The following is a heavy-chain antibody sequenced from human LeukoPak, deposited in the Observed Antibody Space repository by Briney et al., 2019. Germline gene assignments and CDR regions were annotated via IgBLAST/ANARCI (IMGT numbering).Heavy chain of an antibody. D-gene: IGHD6-6*01. CDR3: ARWEYSSSFFDY. V-gene: IGHV3-66*01. J-gene: IGHJ4*02. CDR1: GFTVSSNY. Sequence: PGGSLRLSCAASGFTVSSNYMSWVRQAPGKGLEWVSVIYSGGSTYYADSVKGRFTTSRDNSKNTLYLQMNSLRAEDTAVYYCARWEYSSSFFDYWGQGTLVTVSS. CDR2: IYSGGST.